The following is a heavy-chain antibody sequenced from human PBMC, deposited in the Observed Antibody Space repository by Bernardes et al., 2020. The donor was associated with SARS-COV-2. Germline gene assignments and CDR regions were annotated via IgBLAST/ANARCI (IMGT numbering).Heavy chain of an antibody. V-gene: IGHV4-39*01. Sequence: SEILSLTCTVSGGSISSSSDYWGWIRQPPGKGLDWITSIYYTGITYYNPSLESRVTVSVDTSKNRFFLKLTSVTAADTAVYYCARAYYDDLTGYHSIFDYWGPGTLITVSS. CDR1: GGSISSSSDY. J-gene: IGHJ4*02. D-gene: IGHD3-9*01. CDR2: IYYTGIT. CDR3: ARAYYDDLTGYHSIFDY.